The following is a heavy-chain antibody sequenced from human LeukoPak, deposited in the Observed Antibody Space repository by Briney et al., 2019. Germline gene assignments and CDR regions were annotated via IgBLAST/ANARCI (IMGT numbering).Heavy chain of an antibody. CDR3: ARDLVTVTKGFDI. Sequence: SGTLSLTCTVSGGSISSHYWSWIRQPPGKGLEWIGYIYYSGSTNYNPSLKSRVTISVDTSKNQFSLKLSSVTAADTAVYYCARDLVTVTKGFDIWGQGTMVSVSS. J-gene: IGHJ3*02. CDR1: GGSISSHY. CDR2: IYYSGST. V-gene: IGHV4-59*11. D-gene: IGHD4-17*01.